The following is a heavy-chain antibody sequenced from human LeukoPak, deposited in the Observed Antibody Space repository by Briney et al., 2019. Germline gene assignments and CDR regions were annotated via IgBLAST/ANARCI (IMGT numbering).Heavy chain of an antibody. CDR1: GFTFSSYA. V-gene: IGHV3-30-3*01. CDR3: ARDLALNWFDH. J-gene: IGHJ5*02. CDR2: ISYDGSNK. Sequence: GGSLRLSCAASGFTFSSYAMHWVRQAPGKGLEWVAVISYDGSNKYYADSVKGRFTISRDNSKNTLYLQMNSLRAEDTAVYYCARDLALNWFDHWGQGTLVTVSS.